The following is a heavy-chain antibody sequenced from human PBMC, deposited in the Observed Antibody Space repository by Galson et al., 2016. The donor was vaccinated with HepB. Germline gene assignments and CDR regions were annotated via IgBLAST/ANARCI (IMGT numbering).Heavy chain of an antibody. J-gene: IGHJ4*02. CDR1: GFSLSESGVG. CDR3: SHRHTPGTLFDY. Sequence: PALVKPTQTLTLTCSFSGFSLSESGVGVGWIRQPPGKALEWLALIYGDDDKRYRPSLRNSLAISKYTSKNQVVLTMSNVEPEDTATYYCSHRHTPGTLFDYWGQGILVTGSS. V-gene: IGHV2-5*02. CDR2: IYGDDDK.